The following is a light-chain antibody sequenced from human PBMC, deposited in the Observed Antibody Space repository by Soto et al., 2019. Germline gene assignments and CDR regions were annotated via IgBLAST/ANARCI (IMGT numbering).Light chain of an antibody. CDR3: CSYAGSSTFV. CDR1: SSDLGSYNP. CDR2: EGS. V-gene: IGLV2-23*01. Sequence: QSVLTQPASVSGSPGQSITLSCTGTSSDLGSYNPVSWYQQHPGKAPKLMIYEGSKRPSGVSYRFSGSKSGNTASLTISGLQTEDEADYYCCSYAGSSTFVFGTGTKVTVL. J-gene: IGLJ1*01.